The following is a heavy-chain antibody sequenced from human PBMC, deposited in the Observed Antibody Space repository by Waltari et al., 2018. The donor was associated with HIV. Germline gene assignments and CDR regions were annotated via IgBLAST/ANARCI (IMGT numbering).Heavy chain of an antibody. CDR3: VTGYDTSGQSPTMGDY. D-gene: IGHD3-22*01. Sequence: QVQLVQSGGEVKKPGASVKFSCKVSGYRLLELSMHWVRQAPGKGLEWMGGFDPENDETIYAQKFQGRVTMTDDTSTDTAYMELSSLKSEDTAVYYCVTGYDTSGQSPTMGDYWGQGTLVTVSS. CDR2: FDPENDET. CDR1: GYRLLELS. V-gene: IGHV1-24*01. J-gene: IGHJ4*02.